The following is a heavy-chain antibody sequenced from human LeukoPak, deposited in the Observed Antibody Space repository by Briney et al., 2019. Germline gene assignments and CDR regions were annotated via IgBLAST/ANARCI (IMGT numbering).Heavy chain of an antibody. CDR1: GGSISSYY. V-gene: IGHV4-59*01. D-gene: IGHD1-26*01. J-gene: IGHJ4*02. Sequence: SETLSLTCTVSGGSISSYYWSWIRQPPGKGLEWIGYIYYSGSTNYNPSLKSRVTISVDTSKNQFSLKLSSVTAADTAVYHCARVSSGSYSPFDYWGQGTLVTVSS. CDR3: ARVSSGSYSPFDY. CDR2: IYYSGST.